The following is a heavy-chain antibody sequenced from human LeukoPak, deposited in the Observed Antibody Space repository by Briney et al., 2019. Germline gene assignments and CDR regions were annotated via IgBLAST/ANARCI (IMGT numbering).Heavy chain of an antibody. CDR3: ARTLRYFDWLPPNDAFDI. Sequence: PSETLSLTCAVYGGSFSGYYWSWIRQPPGKGLEWIGEINHSGSTNYNPSLKSRVTISVDTSKNQFSLKLSSVTAADTAVYYCARTLRYFDWLPPNDAFDIWGQGTMVTVSP. CDR1: GGSFSGYY. J-gene: IGHJ3*02. D-gene: IGHD3-9*01. V-gene: IGHV4-34*01. CDR2: INHSGST.